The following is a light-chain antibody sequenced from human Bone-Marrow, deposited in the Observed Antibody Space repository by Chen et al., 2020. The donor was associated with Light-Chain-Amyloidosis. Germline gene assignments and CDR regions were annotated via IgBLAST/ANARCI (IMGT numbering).Light chain of an antibody. CDR1: KLGDKY. CDR3: QAWDSINVL. V-gene: IGLV3-1*01. J-gene: IGLJ2*01. Sequence: SYDMTQPPSVSVSPGQTARITCSGDKLGDKYVNWYQQRPGQSPVMVIYEDRKRPSGIPERISGSNSGNTATLIIRGTQAMDEADYYCQAWDSINVLFGGGTKLTVL. CDR2: EDR.